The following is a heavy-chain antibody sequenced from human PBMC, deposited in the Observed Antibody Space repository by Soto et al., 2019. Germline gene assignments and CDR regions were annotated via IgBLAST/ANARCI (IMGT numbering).Heavy chain of an antibody. CDR1: GGSISSYY. CDR3: ARPGGGWSSVEY. V-gene: IGHV4-59*08. D-gene: IGHD6-19*01. Sequence: SETLSLTCTVSGGSISSYYWSWIRQPPGKGLEWIGYIYYSGSTNYNPSLKSRVTISVDTSKNQFSPKLSSVTAADTAVYYCARPGGGWSSVEYWGQGTLFTVSS. CDR2: IYYSGST. J-gene: IGHJ4*02.